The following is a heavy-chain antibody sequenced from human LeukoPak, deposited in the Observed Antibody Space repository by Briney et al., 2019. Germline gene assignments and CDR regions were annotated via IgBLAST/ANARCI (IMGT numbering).Heavy chain of an antibody. V-gene: IGHV3-30*03. CDR3: ARCSGWAFKN. CDR2: ISYDGSNK. Sequence: GGSLRLSCAASGFTFSSYGMHWVRQAPGKGLDWVAFISYDGSNKDYGDSVKGRFTISRDKSKNTLYLQMDSLRVEDTAIYYCARCSGWAFKNWGQGTLVTVSS. D-gene: IGHD6-19*01. J-gene: IGHJ4*02. CDR1: GFTFSSYG.